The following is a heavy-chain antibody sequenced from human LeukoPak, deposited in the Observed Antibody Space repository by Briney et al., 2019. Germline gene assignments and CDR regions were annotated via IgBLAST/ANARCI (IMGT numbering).Heavy chain of an antibody. D-gene: IGHD3-10*01. Sequence: GGSLRLSCAASGFTFSTYAIHWVRQAPGKGLEWVAVISYDGSNKYHADSVKGRFTISRDNSKNTLYLQMNSLRTEVTAVYYCARNFRRGDFDYWGQGTLVTVSS. V-gene: IGHV3-30-3*01. CDR1: GFTFSTYA. J-gene: IGHJ4*02. CDR3: ARNFRRGDFDY. CDR2: ISYDGSNK.